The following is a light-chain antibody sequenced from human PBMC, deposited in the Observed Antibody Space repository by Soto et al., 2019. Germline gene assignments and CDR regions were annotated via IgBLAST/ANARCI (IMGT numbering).Light chain of an antibody. V-gene: IGLV2-23*01. CDR1: SSDVGSYNR. J-gene: IGLJ1*01. CDR2: EGT. CDR3: CSYASSSSYV. Sequence: QSVLTQPPSVSGSPGQSVTISCTGTSSDVGSYNRLSWYQQPPAEAPKLLIYEGTQRPSGVSSRFSGSKSGNTASLTISGLQAEDEADYYCCSYASSSSYVFGTGTKVTVL.